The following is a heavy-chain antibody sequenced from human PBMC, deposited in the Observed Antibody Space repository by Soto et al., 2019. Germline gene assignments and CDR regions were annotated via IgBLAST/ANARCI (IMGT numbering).Heavy chain of an antibody. J-gene: IGHJ3*02. CDR1: GFTFNIYT. CDR3: ATGIVTTEDAFEI. V-gene: IGHV3-21*01. D-gene: IGHD5-12*01. Sequence: PGGSLRLSCAASGFTFNIYTMNWVGQAPGKGLEWVSSISSGSTYISYADSVKGRFIISRDNSKNTLFLQMSSLRTEDTAVYYCATGIVTTEDAFEIWGQGTMVTVSS. CDR2: ISSGSTYI.